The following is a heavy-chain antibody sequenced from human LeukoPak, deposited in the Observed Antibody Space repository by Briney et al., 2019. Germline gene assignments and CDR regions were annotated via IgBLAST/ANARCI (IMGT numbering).Heavy chain of an antibody. CDR1: GFTFRSYS. CDR2: ISGSGGRI. D-gene: IGHD1-1*01. CDR3: AKNPRLEGWIYFDS. V-gene: IGHV3-23*01. Sequence: PGGCLRLSCAASGFTFRSYSMSWVRDAPGKGLEWDSRISGSGGRIDYADSVKGRFTISRDNSKNTLSLQMNSLTAEDTAVYYCAKNPRLEGWIYFDSWGQGILVTVSS. J-gene: IGHJ4*02.